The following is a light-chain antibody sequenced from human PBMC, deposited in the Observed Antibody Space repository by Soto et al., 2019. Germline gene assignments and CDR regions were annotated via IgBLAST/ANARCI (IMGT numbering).Light chain of an antibody. CDR3: QSYDSSLSGDV. CDR1: SSNIGAGYD. V-gene: IGLV1-40*01. J-gene: IGLJ1*01. CDR2: GNS. Sequence: QAVVTQPPSVSGAPGQRVTISCTGSSSNIGAGYDVHWYQQLPGTAPKLLIYGNSNRPSGVPDRFSGSKSGTSASLAITGLQAEDEADYYCQSYDSSLSGDVFGTGTQLTVL.